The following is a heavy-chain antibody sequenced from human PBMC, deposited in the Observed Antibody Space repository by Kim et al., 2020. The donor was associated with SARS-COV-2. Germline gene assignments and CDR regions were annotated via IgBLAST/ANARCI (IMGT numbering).Heavy chain of an antibody. CDR2: ISYDGSNK. Sequence: GGSLRLSCAASGFTFSSYAMHWVRQAPGKGLEWVAVISYDGSNKYYADSVKGRFTISRDNSKNTLYLQMNSLRAEDTAVYYCARDSSSSFKYFQHWGQGTLVTVSS. V-gene: IGHV3-30-3*01. CDR3: ARDSSSSFKYFQH. CDR1: GFTFSSYA. J-gene: IGHJ1*01. D-gene: IGHD6-6*01.